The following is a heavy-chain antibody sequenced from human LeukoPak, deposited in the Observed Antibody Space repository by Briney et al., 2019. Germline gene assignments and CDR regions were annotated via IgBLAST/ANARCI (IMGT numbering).Heavy chain of an antibody. Sequence: PSETLSLTCTVSGASVTTYHWSWLRQSPEKGLEWIANVHSSGTTYYNPSLRSRVSISIDTSKNQFSLKMTSVTTADTAVYYCARDIRAVGATLYFDYWGQGTLVTVSS. CDR3: ARDIRAVGATLYFDY. CDR1: GASVTTYH. J-gene: IGHJ4*02. V-gene: IGHV4-59*02. D-gene: IGHD1-26*01. CDR2: VHSSGTT.